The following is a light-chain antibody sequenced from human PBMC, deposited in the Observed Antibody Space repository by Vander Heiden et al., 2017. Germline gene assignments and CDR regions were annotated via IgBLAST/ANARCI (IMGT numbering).Light chain of an antibody. J-gene: IGKJ4*01. Sequence: DIVMTQSPDSLTVSFGERATINCKSSQSVLYSSNNKNYLAWYQQKPGQPPKLLIYWASTRESGVPDRFSGSGSGTDFTLTISSLQAEDVAVYYCQQDYSTPLTFGGGTKVEIK. V-gene: IGKV4-1*01. CDR1: QSVLYSSNNKNY. CDR2: WAS. CDR3: QQDYSTPLT.